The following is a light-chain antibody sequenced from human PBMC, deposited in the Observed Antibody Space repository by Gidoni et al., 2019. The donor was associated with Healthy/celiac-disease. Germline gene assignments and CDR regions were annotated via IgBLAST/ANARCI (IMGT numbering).Light chain of an antibody. V-gene: IGKV1-39*01. Sequence: DIQMTQSPSSLSASVGDRVTITCRASQSISSYLNWYQQKPGKAPKLLIYAASSLQSGVPSRFSGSGSGTDFTLTISSLQPEDCAIYYCQQSYSTQFTFGPGTKVDIK. CDR3: QQSYSTQFT. J-gene: IGKJ3*01. CDR2: AAS. CDR1: QSISSY.